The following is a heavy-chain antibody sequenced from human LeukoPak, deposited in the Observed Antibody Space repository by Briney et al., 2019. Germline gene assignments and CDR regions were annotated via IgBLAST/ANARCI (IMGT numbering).Heavy chain of an antibody. CDR2: IYYSGST. J-gene: IGHJ2*01. V-gene: IGHV4-59*01. Sequence: SETLSLTCTVSGGSISSYYWSWIRQPPGKGLEWIGYIYYSGSTNYNPSLKSRVTISVDTSKNQFSLKLGSVTAADTAVYYCARSSGVNWYFDLWGRGTLVTVSS. CDR1: GGSISSYY. CDR3: ARSSGVNWYFDL. D-gene: IGHD2-8*01.